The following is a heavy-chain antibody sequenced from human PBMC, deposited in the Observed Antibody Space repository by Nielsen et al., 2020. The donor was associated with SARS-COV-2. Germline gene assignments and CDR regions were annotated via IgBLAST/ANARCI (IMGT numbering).Heavy chain of an antibody. V-gene: IGHV3-21*01. D-gene: IGHD2-2*01. Sequence: VRQAPGKGLEWVSSISSSSSYIYYADSVKGRFTISRDNSKNTLYLQMNSLRAEDTAVYYCARGNKVVPAAIVHFGYYYYGMDVWGQGTTVTVSS. J-gene: IGHJ6*02. CDR3: ARGNKVVPAAIVHFGYYYYGMDV. CDR2: ISSSSSYI.